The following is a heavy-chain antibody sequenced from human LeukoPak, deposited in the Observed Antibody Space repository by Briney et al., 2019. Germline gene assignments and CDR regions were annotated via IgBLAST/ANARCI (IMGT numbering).Heavy chain of an antibody. CDR3: ARDYADYVGYFFFDY. Sequence: GGSLRLSCAASGFTFSKYAMSWVRQAPGKGLELVSAISGTGGTTYYADSAKGRFTISRDNSQNTLYLQMNSLRAEDTAVYYCARDYADYVGYFFFDYWGQGTLVTVSS. CDR1: GFTFSKYA. CDR2: ISGTGGTT. J-gene: IGHJ4*02. V-gene: IGHV3-23*01. D-gene: IGHD4-17*01.